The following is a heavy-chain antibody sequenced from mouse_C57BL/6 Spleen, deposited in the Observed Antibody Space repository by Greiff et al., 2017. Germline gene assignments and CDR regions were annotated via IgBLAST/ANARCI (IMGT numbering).Heavy chain of an antibody. CDR1: GYAFSSSW. D-gene: IGHD2-4*01. Sequence: QVQLQQSGPELVKPGASVKISCKASGYAFSSSWMNWVKQRPGKGLEWIGRIYPGDGDTNYNGKFKGKATLTADKSSSTAYMQLSSLTSEDSAVYFCARSGDYDEGVDYWGQGTTLTVSS. J-gene: IGHJ2*01. V-gene: IGHV1-82*01. CDR3: ARSGDYDEGVDY. CDR2: IYPGDGDT.